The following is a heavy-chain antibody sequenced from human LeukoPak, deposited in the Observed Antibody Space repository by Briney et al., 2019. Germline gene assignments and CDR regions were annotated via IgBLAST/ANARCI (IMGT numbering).Heavy chain of an antibody. D-gene: IGHD4-17*01. CDR2: INPNSGGT. J-gene: IGHJ5*02. V-gene: IGHV1-2*02. Sequence: ASVKVSCTASGYTFTRYYMNWVRQAPGQGLEWMGWINPNSGGTNYAQKFQGRVTMTRDTSISTAYMELSRLRSDDTAVYYCARTERGYDCGDYRFDPWGQGTLVTVSS. CDR1: GYTFTRYY. CDR3: ARTERGYDCGDYRFDP.